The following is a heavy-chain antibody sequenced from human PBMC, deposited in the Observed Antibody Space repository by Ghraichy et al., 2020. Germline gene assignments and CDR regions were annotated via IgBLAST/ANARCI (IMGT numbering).Heavy chain of an antibody. Sequence: GGSLRLSCAASGFTFTTYWMTWIRQAPGKGLEWVANIKQDGSEKYYVDSVKGRFTVSRDNGKASLYLQMSSLRGEDTAVYYCARYSDYEDSGFYSTYIDYWGQGTLVTVSS. CDR2: IKQDGSEK. V-gene: IGHV3-7*04. CDR1: GFTFTTYW. CDR3: ARYSDYEDSGFYSTYIDY. J-gene: IGHJ4*02. D-gene: IGHD3-22*01.